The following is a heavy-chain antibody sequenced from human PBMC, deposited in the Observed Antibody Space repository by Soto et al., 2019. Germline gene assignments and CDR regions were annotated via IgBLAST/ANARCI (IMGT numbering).Heavy chain of an antibody. Sequence: ASVKVSCKASGYTFINFDISWVRQATGQGLEWMGWMNPGSGKTGYANKFRGRVTMTRDASTGTAHLELSSLTSEDTAVYYCAREYDFWSGYYTPTWGMDVWGQGTTVTVSS. CDR3: AREYDFWSGYYTPTWGMDV. D-gene: IGHD3-3*01. CDR2: MNPGSGKT. CDR1: GYTFINFD. J-gene: IGHJ6*02. V-gene: IGHV1-8*02.